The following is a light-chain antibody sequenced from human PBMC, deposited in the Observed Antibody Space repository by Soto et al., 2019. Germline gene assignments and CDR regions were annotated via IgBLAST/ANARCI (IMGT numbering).Light chain of an antibody. CDR3: QHYHSPPFT. J-gene: IGKJ3*01. V-gene: IGKV1-5*01. CDR2: DAS. CDR1: QSISVW. Sequence: DILMTQSPSTLSASVGDRITITCRASQSISVWLAWYQQRPGKAPKLLIHDASTLESGVPSRFSGSGSGTEFTLTISSLQPDDFATYYCQHYHSPPFTFGPGTKVHIK.